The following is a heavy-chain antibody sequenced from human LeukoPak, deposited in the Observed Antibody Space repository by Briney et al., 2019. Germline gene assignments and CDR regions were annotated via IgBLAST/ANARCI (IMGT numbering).Heavy chain of an antibody. D-gene: IGHD3-22*01. CDR2: ISSSSSTI. CDR3: ARAQYYSDSTGYYYLHY. J-gene: IGHJ4*02. CDR1: GFTFSAHY. V-gene: IGHV3-48*01. Sequence: GGSLRLSCVASGFTFSAHYMDWVRQAPGKGLEWVSYISSSSSTIYYADSVKGRFTISRDNAKNSLYLQTNSLRAEDTAVYYCARAQYYSDSTGYYYLHYWGQGTLVTVSS.